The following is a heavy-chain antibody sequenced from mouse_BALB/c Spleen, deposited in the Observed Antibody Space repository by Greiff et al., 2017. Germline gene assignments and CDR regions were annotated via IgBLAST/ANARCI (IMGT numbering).Heavy chain of an antibody. CDR3: ARLYGNSAY. CDR2: ISSGGSYT. Sequence: VQLQQSGGDLVKPGGSLKLSCAASGFTFSSYGMSWVRQTPDKRLEWVATISSGGSYTYYPDSVKGRFTISRDNAKNTLYLQMSSLKSEDTAMYYCARLYGNSAYWGQGTLVTVSA. V-gene: IGHV5-6*01. D-gene: IGHD2-10*02. CDR1: GFTFSSYG. J-gene: IGHJ3*01.